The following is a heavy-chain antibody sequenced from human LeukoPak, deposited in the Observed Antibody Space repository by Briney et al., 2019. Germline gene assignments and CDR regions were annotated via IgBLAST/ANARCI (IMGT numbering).Heavy chain of an antibody. V-gene: IGHV3-20*01. CDR3: ERVTQNEITDNYYYYYYMDV. D-gene: IGHD1-20*01. J-gene: IGHJ6*03. Sequence: PGGSLRLSCAASGFTFDDYGMSWVRQAPGKGLEWVSGINWNGGSTGYADSVKGRFTISRDNDKNSLYLQMNSLRVEDTAFFHSERVTQNEITDNYYYYYYMDVWGKGTTVTVSS. CDR1: GFTFDDYG. CDR2: INWNGGST.